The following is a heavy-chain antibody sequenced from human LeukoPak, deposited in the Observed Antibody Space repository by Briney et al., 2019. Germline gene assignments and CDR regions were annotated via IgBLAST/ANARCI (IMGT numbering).Heavy chain of an antibody. D-gene: IGHD2-21*02. CDR1: GGSISSGDYY. V-gene: IGHV4-30-4*01. Sequence: SETLSLTCTVSGGSISSGDYYWSWIRQPPGKGLEWIGYIYYSGSTYYNPSLKSRVTISVDTSKNQFSLKLSSVTAADTAVYYCARSHFYCGGVCYDYWGQGTLVTVSS. J-gene: IGHJ4*02. CDR2: IYYSGST. CDR3: ARSHFYCGGVCYDY.